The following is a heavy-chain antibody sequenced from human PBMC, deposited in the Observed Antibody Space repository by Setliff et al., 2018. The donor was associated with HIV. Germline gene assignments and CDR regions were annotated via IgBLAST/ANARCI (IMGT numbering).Heavy chain of an antibody. CDR3: ATRGDYKPLYYMDV. CDR2: LYYSGST. J-gene: IGHJ6*03. CDR1: GGSISSSSFY. V-gene: IGHV4-39*01. D-gene: IGHD3-22*01. Sequence: SETLSLTCTVSGGSISSSSFYWGWIRQPPGKGLEWVGTLYYSGSTFFNPSLKSRVTISVDTSKNQFSLRLTSVTAADTAVYYCATRGDYKPLYYMDVWGKGTTVTVSS.